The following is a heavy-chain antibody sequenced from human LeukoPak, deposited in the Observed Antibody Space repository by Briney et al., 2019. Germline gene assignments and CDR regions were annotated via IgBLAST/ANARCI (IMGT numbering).Heavy chain of an antibody. V-gene: IGHV4-59*08. CDR3: ARLVQNYGPYNWFDP. CDR2: IYYSGST. J-gene: IGHJ5*02. CDR1: GGSISSYY. Sequence: SETLSLTCTVSGGSISSYYWSWIRQPPGKGLEWIGYIYYSGSTSYNPSLKSRVTISVDTSKNQFSLKLSSVTAADTAVYYCARLVQNYGPYNWFDPWGQGTLVTVSS. D-gene: IGHD3-10*01.